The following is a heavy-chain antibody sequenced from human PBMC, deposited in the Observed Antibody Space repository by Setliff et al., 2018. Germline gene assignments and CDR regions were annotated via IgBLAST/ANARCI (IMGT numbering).Heavy chain of an antibody. D-gene: IGHD2-2*01. V-gene: IGHV5-51*01. J-gene: IGHJ4*02. CDR3: ARQGCSSTSCHSIDY. CDR1: GYSFTRYW. CDR2: IYPGDSDA. Sequence: GESLKISCEGSGYSFTRYWIGWVRQMPGKGLEWMGIIYPGDSDARYSPSFQGQVTISADKSISTAYLQWSSLKASDTAMYYCARQGCSSTSCHSIDYWGQGTLVTVSS.